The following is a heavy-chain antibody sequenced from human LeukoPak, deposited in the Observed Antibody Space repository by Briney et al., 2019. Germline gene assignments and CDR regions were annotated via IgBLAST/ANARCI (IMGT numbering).Heavy chain of an antibody. D-gene: IGHD3-9*01. Sequence: ASVKVSCKASGYTSTSYGISWVRQAPGEGLEWMGWISAYNGNTNYAQKLQGRVTMTTDTSTSTAYMELRSLRSNDTAVYSCARDQRDDYHILTGYFGRDYYYGMDVWGQGTTVTVSS. CDR1: GYTSTSYG. V-gene: IGHV1-18*01. J-gene: IGHJ6*02. CDR3: ARDQRDDYHILTGYFGRDYYYGMDV. CDR2: ISAYNGNT.